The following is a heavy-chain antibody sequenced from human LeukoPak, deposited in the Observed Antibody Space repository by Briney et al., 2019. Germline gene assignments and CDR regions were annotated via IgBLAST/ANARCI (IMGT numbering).Heavy chain of an antibody. CDR3: ARLTEYSGSGDY. Sequence: ASVKVSCKASGYTFTNYFLHWVRQAPGQGLEWMGIIDPSGGSTNYEQKFQGRVTMTRDTSTSTVYMELSSLRSEDTAVYYCARLTEYSGSGDYRGQGTLVTVSS. V-gene: IGHV1-46*01. CDR2: IDPSGGST. J-gene: IGHJ4*02. CDR1: GYTFTNYF. D-gene: IGHD1-26*01.